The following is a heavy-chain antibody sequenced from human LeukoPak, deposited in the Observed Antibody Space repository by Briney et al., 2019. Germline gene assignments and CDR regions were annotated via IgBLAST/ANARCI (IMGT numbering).Heavy chain of an antibody. CDR3: ARVRGGSYDFCSGPVDV. CDR1: GFTFSSYE. D-gene: IGHD3-3*01. J-gene: IGHJ6*04. CDR2: ISSSGSTI. Sequence: GGSLRLSCAASGFTFSSYEMNWVRQAPGKGLEWVSYISSSGSTIYYADSVKGRFTISRDNAKNSLYLHMNSLRAEDTAVYYCARVRGGSYDFCSGPVDVWGKGTTVTVSS. V-gene: IGHV3-48*03.